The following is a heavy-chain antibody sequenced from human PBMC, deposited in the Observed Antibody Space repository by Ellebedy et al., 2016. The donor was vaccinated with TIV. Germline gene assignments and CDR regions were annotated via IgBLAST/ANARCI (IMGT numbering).Heavy chain of an antibody. CDR1: GYSISSGYY. D-gene: IGHD6-13*01. CDR2: VYHFENSHHN. V-gene: IGHV4-38-2*01. J-gene: IGHJ4*02. Sequence: MPSETLSLTCAVSGYSISSGYYWGWIRQPPGKGLEWIGSVYHFENSHHNYYKPSLKSRVTISGDTSKNHFSLKVTSATAADTAVYYCVRSGFSTFDFDYWGQGIPVTVSS. CDR3: VRSGFSTFDFDY.